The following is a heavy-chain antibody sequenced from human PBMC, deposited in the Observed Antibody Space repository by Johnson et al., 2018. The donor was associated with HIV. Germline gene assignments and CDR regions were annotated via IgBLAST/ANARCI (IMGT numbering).Heavy chain of an antibody. CDR3: AKNNEVWELLPVDAFDF. Sequence: QVQLVESGGGLIQPGGSLRLSCVASGFTFRNYGMQWVRQAPGKGLEWVAVISYDGDNEYYADSVKGRFTISRDNSKNTLYLEMNSLRVEDTAVYYCAKNNEVWELLPVDAFDFWGQGTLITVSS. CDR2: ISYDGDNE. V-gene: IGHV3-30*18. J-gene: IGHJ3*01. D-gene: IGHD1-26*01. CDR1: GFTFRNYG.